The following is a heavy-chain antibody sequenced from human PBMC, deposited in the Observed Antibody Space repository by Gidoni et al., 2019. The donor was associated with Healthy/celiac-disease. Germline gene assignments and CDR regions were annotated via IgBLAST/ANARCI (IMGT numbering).Heavy chain of an antibody. D-gene: IGHD2-15*01. V-gene: IGHV4-38-2*01. Sequence: QVQLQESGPGLVKPSETLYLTCAVSGYSISSGYYWGWIRQPPGKGLEWIGSIYHSGSTYYNPSLKSRVTISVDTSKNQFSLKLSSVTAADTAVYYCARVVHYWGQGTLVTVSS. J-gene: IGHJ4*02. CDR2: IYHSGST. CDR1: GYSISSGYY. CDR3: ARVVHY.